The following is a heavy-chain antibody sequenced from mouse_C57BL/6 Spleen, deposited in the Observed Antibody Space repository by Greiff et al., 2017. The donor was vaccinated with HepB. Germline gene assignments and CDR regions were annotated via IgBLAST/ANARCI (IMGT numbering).Heavy chain of an antibody. CDR1: GYTFTSYW. J-gene: IGHJ2*01. CDR3: ARKFVTTVVPHFDY. Sequence: QVQLQQPGAELVMPGASVKLSCKASGYTFTSYWMHWVKQRPGQGLEWIGEIDPSDSYTNYNQKFKGKSTLTVDKSSSTAYMRLSSLTSEDYAVYYCARKFVTTVVPHFDYWSQGTTLTVSS. V-gene: IGHV1-69*01. CDR2: IDPSDSYT. D-gene: IGHD1-1*01.